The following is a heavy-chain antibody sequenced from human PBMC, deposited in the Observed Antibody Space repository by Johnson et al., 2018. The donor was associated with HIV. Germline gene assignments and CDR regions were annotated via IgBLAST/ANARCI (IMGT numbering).Heavy chain of an antibody. CDR2: IKEDGSEK. CDR3: ARSLPDPHPEWELRAVYAFDI. V-gene: IGHV3-7*01. CDR1: RFTFKNYW. Sequence: VLLVESGGGLVQPGRSLRLSCAASRFTFKNYWMTWVRQAPGKGLEWVANIKEDGSEKYYVDSVKGRLTISRDNAKNSLYLQMNSLRAEDTAVYYCARSLPDPHPEWELRAVYAFDIWGQGTMVTVSS. J-gene: IGHJ3*02. D-gene: IGHD1-26*01.